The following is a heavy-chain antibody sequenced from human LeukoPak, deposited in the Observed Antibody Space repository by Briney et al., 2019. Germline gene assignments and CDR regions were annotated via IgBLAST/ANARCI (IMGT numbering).Heavy chain of an antibody. CDR2: INPNSGGT. V-gene: IGHV1-2*02. CDR1: GYTFTGYY. J-gene: IGHJ4*02. CDR3: ATSSYSSSWPFDY. Sequence: GASVKVSCKASGYTFTGYYMHWVRQAPGQGLEWMGWINPNSGGTNYAQKFQGRVTMTRDTSISTAYMELSRLRSDDTVVYYCATSSYSSSWPFDYWGQGTLVTVSS. D-gene: IGHD6-13*01.